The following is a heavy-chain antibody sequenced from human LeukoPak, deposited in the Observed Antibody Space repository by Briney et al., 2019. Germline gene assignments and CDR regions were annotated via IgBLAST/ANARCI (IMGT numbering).Heavy chain of an antibody. Sequence: PSETLSLTCTVSGGSISSGDYYWGWIRQPPGKGLEWIGSIYYSGSTYYNPSLKSRVTISVDTSKNQFSLKLSSVTAADTAVYYCARHYRVGGSYFDYWGQGTLVTVSS. CDR1: GGSISSGDYY. CDR2: IYYSGST. J-gene: IGHJ4*02. V-gene: IGHV4-39*01. CDR3: ARHYRVGGSYFDY. D-gene: IGHD1-26*01.